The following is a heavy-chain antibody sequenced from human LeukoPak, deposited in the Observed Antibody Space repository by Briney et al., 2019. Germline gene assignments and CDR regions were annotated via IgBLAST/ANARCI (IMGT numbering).Heavy chain of an antibody. Sequence: EGSLRLSCAASGFTLSGYWMHWVRQAPGKGLEWVSRINSDGTSTSYADSVKGRFTISRDNAKNTLSQQMNSLRDEDTAVYYCLRSYCTTSNCYGWSDPWGQGTLVTVSS. CDR3: LRSYCTTSNCYGWSDP. CDR2: INSDGTST. D-gene: IGHD2-2*01. CDR1: GFTLSGYW. J-gene: IGHJ5*02. V-gene: IGHV3-74*01.